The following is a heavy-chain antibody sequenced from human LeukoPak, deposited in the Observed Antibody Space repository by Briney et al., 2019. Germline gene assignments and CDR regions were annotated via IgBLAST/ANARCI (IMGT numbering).Heavy chain of an antibody. V-gene: IGHV3-30*03. Sequence: GGSLRLSCAASGFTFSSYGMHWVRQAPGKGLEWVAVISYDGSSKDYADSLKGRFTISRDNSINTLYLQMNSLRVEDTAIYYCARGSSGRLLSSWFDPWGQGTLVTVSS. CDR3: ARGSSGRLLSSWFDP. J-gene: IGHJ5*02. D-gene: IGHD2-21*02. CDR2: ISYDGSSK. CDR1: GFTFSSYG.